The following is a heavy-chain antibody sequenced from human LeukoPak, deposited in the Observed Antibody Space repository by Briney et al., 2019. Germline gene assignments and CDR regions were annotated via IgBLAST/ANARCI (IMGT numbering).Heavy chain of an antibody. CDR1: GGSFSGYY. D-gene: IGHD2-2*01. V-gene: IGHV4-34*01. J-gene: IGHJ4*02. CDR3: AKEGIVVVPAAIWFYY. CDR2: INHSGST. Sequence: SETLSLTCAVYGGSFSGYYWSWIRQPPGKGLEWIGEINHSGSTNYNPSLKRRVTISVETSKNQFSLKLSSVTAADTAFYYCAKEGIVVVPAAIWFYYWGQGTLVTVSS.